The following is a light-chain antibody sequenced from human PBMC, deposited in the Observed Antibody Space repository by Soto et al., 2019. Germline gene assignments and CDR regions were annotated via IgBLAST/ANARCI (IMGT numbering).Light chain of an antibody. CDR1: QSVSSS. J-gene: IGKJ1*01. Sequence: EVVMTQSPDSLSVSPGERATLSCRASQSVSSSLAWYQQKLGQAPRLLIYGASTRATGISARFSGSGSGTEFTLTINSLQSEDFAVYYCQQYNNWPRTFGQGTKVDI. CDR2: GAS. CDR3: QQYNNWPRT. V-gene: IGKV3-15*01.